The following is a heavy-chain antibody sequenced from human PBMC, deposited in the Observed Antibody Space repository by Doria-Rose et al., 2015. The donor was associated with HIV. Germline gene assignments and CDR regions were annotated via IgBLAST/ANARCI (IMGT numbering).Heavy chain of an antibody. CDR2: IVSVDES. D-gene: IGHD6-13*01. J-gene: IGHJ4*02. V-gene: IGHV2-26*01. CDR1: GVSLSSTGMG. Sequence: QVTLKESGPVLVKPTETLTLTCTVSGVSLSSTGMGVSWIRQLPGKALEWLAYIVSVDESSYKPSLRSRLTISRGTSKSQVVLTMTDMDPVDTATYYCARIKSSRWYHKYYFDFWGQGTLVIVSA. CDR3: ARIKSSRWYHKYYFDF.